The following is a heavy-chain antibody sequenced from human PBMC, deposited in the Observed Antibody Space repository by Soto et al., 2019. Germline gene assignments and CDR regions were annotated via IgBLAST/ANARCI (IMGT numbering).Heavy chain of an antibody. Sequence: EVQLVESGGGLVKPGGSLRLSCAASGFTFSSYSMNWVRQAPGKGLEWVSSISSSSSYIYYADSVKGRFTISRDNAKNSLYLQMNSLRAEDTAVYDCARDEADAYYFDSWGQGTLVAVSS. J-gene: IGHJ4*02. CDR1: GFTFSSYS. V-gene: IGHV3-21*01. CDR2: ISSSSSYI. CDR3: ARDEADAYYFDS.